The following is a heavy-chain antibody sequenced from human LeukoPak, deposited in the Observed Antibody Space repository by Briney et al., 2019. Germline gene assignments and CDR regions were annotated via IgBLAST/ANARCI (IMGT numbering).Heavy chain of an antibody. CDR1: GGSISSSSYY. V-gene: IGHV4-39*07. J-gene: IGHJ4*02. CDR2: IYYSGST. CDR3: ARGSIWFGESSVDY. Sequence: SETLSLTCTVSGGSISSSSYYWGWIRQPPGKGLKWIGSIYYSGSTYYNPSFKSRVTISVDTSKNQFSLKLSSVTAADTAVYYCARGSIWFGESSVDYWGQGTLVTVSS. D-gene: IGHD3-10*01.